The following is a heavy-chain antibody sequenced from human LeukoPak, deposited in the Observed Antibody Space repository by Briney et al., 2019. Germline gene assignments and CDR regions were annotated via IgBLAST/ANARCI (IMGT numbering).Heavy chain of an antibody. D-gene: IGHD3-22*01. CDR3: ASVRGYYYDSSGYSLDY. CDR1: GYTFTGYY. CDR2: INPNSGGT. J-gene: IGHJ4*02. Sequence: GASVKVSCKASGYTFTGYYMHWVRQAPGQGLEWMGWINPNSGGTNYAQKFQGRVTMTRDTSISTAYMELSRLRSDDTAVYYCASVRGYYYDSSGYSLDYWGQGTLVTVSS. V-gene: IGHV1-2*02.